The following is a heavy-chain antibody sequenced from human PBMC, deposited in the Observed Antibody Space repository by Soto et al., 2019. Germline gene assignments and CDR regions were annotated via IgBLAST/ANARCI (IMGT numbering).Heavy chain of an antibody. CDR1: GGTFSSYT. D-gene: IGHD1-26*01. J-gene: IGHJ4*02. Sequence: QVQLVQSGAEVKKPGSSVKVSCKASGGTFSSYTISWVRQAPGQGLEWMGRIIPILGIANYAQKFQGRVTITADKSTSTAYMELSSLRSEDTAVYYCARNHRYSGSYYYYFDYWGQGTLVTVSS. V-gene: IGHV1-69*02. CDR3: ARNHRYSGSYYYYFDY. CDR2: IIPILGIA.